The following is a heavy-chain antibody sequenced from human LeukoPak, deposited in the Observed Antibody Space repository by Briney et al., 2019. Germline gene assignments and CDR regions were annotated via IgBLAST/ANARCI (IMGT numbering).Heavy chain of an antibody. D-gene: IGHD3-10*01. CDR3: ARGHYGSIDY. V-gene: IGHV4-30-2*01. CDR1: GISVSYGGYC. J-gene: IGHJ4*02. Sequence: SETLSLTCRVSGISVSYGGYCWSWIRQAPAKGLEWIGYICRGGNTYYNPSLKSRVTMSIDTSKKQFSLNLTSVTAADTAVYYCARGHYGSIDYWGQGTLVTVSS. CDR2: ICRGGNT.